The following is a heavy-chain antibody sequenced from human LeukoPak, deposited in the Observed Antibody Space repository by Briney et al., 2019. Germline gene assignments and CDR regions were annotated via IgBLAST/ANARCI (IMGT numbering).Heavy chain of an antibody. CDR2: IYPGDSDI. Sequence: GESLKISCKGSGYSFTSYWIGWVRQMPGKGLELMGIIYPGDSDIRYSPSFQGQVTISVDKSISTAYLQWSSLRASDSAMYYCARTGFGSAWGFDYWAREPWSPSPQ. CDR1: GYSFTSYW. CDR3: ARTGFGSAWGFDY. V-gene: IGHV5-51*01. D-gene: IGHD3-16*01. J-gene: IGHJ4*02.